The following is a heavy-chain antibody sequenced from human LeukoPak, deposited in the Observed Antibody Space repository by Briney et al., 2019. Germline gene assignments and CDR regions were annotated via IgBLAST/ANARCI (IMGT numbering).Heavy chain of an antibody. D-gene: IGHD3-16*02. Sequence: PSDTLSLTCTVSCGSISIYYWSSIRQPPGKGLESIGYIYYIVSTNYNPSLKSRATISVDTPKNQFSLKLSSVTAADTAVYYCARTVWGSYRPFDYWGQGTLVTVSS. V-gene: IGHV4-59*07. CDR1: CGSISIYY. CDR2: IYYIVST. J-gene: IGHJ4*02. CDR3: ARTVWGSYRPFDY.